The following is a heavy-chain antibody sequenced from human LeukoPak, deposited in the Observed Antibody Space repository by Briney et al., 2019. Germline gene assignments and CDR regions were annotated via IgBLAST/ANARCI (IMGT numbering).Heavy chain of an antibody. D-gene: IGHD2-21*02. CDR1: RFTFSSYW. J-gene: IGHJ4*02. CDR3: ARAPHRYLTYCGGDCFLFDY. CDR2: IKQDGSEK. Sequence: GSLRLSCAASRFTFSSYWMSWVRQAPGKGLEWVANIKQDGSEKYYVDSVKGRFTISRDNAKNSLYLQMNSLRAEDTAVYYCARAPHRYLTYCGGDCFLFDYWGQGTLVTVSS. V-gene: IGHV3-7*01.